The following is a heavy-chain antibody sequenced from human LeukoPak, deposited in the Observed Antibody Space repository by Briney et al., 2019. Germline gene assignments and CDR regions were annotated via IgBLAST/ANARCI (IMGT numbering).Heavy chain of an antibody. CDR3: ARGLSPRINMVRGVRPPFRGVFDY. V-gene: IGHV4-4*02. CDR1: GGSICSNNW. Sequence: SGTLSLTCAVSGGSICSNNWWSWVRQPPGKGLEWIGEISHSGNTNYNPSLKSRVTISVDTSKNQFSLKLSSVTAADTAVYYCARGLSPRINMVRGVRPPFRGVFDYWGQGTLVTVSS. J-gene: IGHJ4*02. CDR2: ISHSGNT. D-gene: IGHD3-10*01.